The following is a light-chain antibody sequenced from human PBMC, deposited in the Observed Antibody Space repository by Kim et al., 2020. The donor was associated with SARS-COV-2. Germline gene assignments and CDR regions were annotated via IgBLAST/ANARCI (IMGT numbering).Light chain of an antibody. J-gene: IGKJ4*01. Sequence: VSPGERATLSCRASQSVNSDLAWYQQKPGQAPRLLIYVASTRATGIPARFSGSGSGTEFTLTISSLQPEDFAVYYCQQYNNSPVTFGGGTKVDIK. CDR2: VAS. V-gene: IGKV3-15*01. CDR3: QQYNNSPVT. CDR1: QSVNSD.